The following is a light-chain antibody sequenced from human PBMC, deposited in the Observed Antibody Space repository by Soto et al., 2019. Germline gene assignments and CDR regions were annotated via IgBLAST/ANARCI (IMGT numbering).Light chain of an antibody. CDR2: GAS. Sequence: EIVLTQSPGTLSLSPGERATLSCRASQSVSSSYLGWYQQKPGQAPRLLIYGASNRATGIPDRFSGSGSGTEFTLTISRLEPEDFALYHCQQYGSSPPLTFGGGTNVDIK. V-gene: IGKV3-20*01. CDR1: QSVSSSY. CDR3: QQYGSSPPLT. J-gene: IGKJ4*01.